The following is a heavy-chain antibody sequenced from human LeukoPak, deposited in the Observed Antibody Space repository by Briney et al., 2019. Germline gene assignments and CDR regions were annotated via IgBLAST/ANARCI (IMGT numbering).Heavy chain of an antibody. J-gene: IGHJ4*02. D-gene: IGHD3-22*01. CDR3: AAAYYDSSGYYLGVDY. Sequence: ASVKVSCRVSGYTLTELSMHWVRQAPGKGLEWMGGFDPEDGETIYAQKFQGRVTMTEDTSTDTAYMELSSLRSEDTAVYYCAAAYYDSSGYYLGVDYWGQGTLVTVSS. CDR1: GYTLTELS. V-gene: IGHV1-24*01. CDR2: FDPEDGET.